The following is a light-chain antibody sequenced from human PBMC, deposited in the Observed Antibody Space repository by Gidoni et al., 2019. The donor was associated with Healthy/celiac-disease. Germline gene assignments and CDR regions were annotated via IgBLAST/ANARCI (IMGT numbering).Light chain of an antibody. CDR2: GAS. J-gene: IGKJ5*01. CDR1: QRVSSSY. Sequence: GERATLSCRASQRVSSSYLAWYQQKPGQAPRLLIYGASSRATGIPDRFSGSGSGTDFTLTISRLEPEDFAVYYCQQYGSSPRITFGQGTRLEIK. V-gene: IGKV3-20*01. CDR3: QQYGSSPRIT.